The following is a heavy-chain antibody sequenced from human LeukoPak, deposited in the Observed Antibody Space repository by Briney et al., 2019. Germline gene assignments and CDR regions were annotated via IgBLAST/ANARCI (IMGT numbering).Heavy chain of an antibody. CDR2: INPNSGGT. CDR3: ARDPTYYDILTGYYVPKTSFDY. V-gene: IGHV1-2*02. Sequence: ASVKVSCKASGYTFTGYYMHWVRQAPGQGLEWMGWINPNSGGTNYAQKFQGRVTMTRDTSISTAYMELSRLRPDDTAVHYCARDPTYYDILTGYYVPKTSFDYWGQGTLVTVSS. J-gene: IGHJ4*02. D-gene: IGHD3-9*01. CDR1: GYTFTGYY.